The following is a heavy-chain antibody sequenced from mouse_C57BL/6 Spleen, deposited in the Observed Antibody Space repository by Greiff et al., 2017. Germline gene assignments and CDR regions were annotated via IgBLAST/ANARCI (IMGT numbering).Heavy chain of an antibody. CDR3: TRDYGSSYGDY. CDR2: ISSGGDYI. J-gene: IGHJ4*01. D-gene: IGHD1-1*01. CDR1: GFTFSSYA. Sequence: EVKLMESGEGLVKPGGSLKLSCAASGFTFSSYAMSWVRQTPEKRLEWVAYISSGGDYIYYADTVKGRFTISRDNARNTLYLQMSSLKSEDTAMYYCTRDYGSSYGDYWGQGTSVTVSS. V-gene: IGHV5-9-1*02.